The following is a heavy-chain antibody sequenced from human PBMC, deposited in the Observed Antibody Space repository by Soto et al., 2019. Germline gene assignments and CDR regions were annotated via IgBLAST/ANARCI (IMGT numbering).Heavy chain of an antibody. CDR2: INAGNGNT. D-gene: IGHD6-19*01. CDR3: ARDEWLVRYFDY. CDR1: GYTFTSYA. J-gene: IGHJ4*02. Sequence: GASVKVSCKASGYTFTSYAMHWVRQAPGQRLEWMGWINAGNGNTKYSQKFQGRVTITRDTSASTAYMELSSLRSEDTAVYYCARDEWLVRYFDYWGQGTLVTVSS. V-gene: IGHV1-3*01.